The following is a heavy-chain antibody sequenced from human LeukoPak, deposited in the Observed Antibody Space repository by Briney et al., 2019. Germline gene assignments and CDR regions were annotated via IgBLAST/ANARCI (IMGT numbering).Heavy chain of an antibody. CDR1: GFTFSSYG. V-gene: IGHV3-30*19. CDR2: ISYDGSNK. J-gene: IGHJ4*02. Sequence: PGRSLRLSCAASGFTFSSYGMHWVRQAPGKGLEWVAVISYDGSNKYYADSVKGRFTISRDNSKNTLYLQMNSLRAEDTAVYYCAALDIVVVPAAVATPGDYWGQGTLVTVSS. D-gene: IGHD2-2*01. CDR3: AALDIVVVPAAVATPGDY.